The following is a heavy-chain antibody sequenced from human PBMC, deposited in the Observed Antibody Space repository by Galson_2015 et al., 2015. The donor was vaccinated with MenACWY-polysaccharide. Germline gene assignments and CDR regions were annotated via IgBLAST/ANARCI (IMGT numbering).Heavy chain of an antibody. D-gene: IGHD6-13*01. J-gene: IGHJ4*02. Sequence: VKGRFTISRDNSKNTLYLQMNSLRPEDTVVYYCARNPSRLDIAAASHWGQGALVSVSS. V-gene: IGHV3-30*01. CDR3: ARNPSRLDIAAASH.